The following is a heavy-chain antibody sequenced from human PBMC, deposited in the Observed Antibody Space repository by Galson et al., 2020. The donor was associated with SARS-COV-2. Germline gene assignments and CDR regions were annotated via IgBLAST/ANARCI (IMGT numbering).Heavy chain of an antibody. CDR3: AKDGVDTAMASYYFDY. CDR2: ITGSGQTT. D-gene: IGHD5-18*01. J-gene: IGHJ4*02. CDR1: GFTFKKYA. Sequence: ESLKISCAASGFTFKKYAMNWVRQAPGKGLEWVSAITGSGQTTYYADSVKGRFTISRDNSKNMVYLQMNSLRAEDTAVYYCAKDGVDTAMASYYFDYWGLGALVTVSS. V-gene: IGHV3-23*01.